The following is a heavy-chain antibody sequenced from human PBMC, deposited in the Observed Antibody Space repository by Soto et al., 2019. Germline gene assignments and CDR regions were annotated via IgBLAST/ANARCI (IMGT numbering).Heavy chain of an antibody. CDR1: GFSVSSNY. D-gene: IGHD3-22*01. CDR2: IYSGGDT. V-gene: IGHV3-53*02. J-gene: IGHJ4*02. Sequence: EVQLVETGGGLIQPGGSLRLSCAASGFSVSSNYMNWVRQSPGKGLEWVSVIYSGGDTQYTDSVKGRFTVSRDTSENTLFLDMTSLSAEDTAIYYCARDPFSQYSHETSGFHNWGLGTLVTVSS. CDR3: ARDPFSQYSHETSGFHN.